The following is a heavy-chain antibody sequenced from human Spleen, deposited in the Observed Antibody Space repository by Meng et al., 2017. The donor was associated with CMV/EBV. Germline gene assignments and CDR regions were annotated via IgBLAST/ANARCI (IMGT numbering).Heavy chain of an antibody. D-gene: IGHD2-2*01. CDR1: GFTFSSSW. CDR3: AREGGVPAARYFPL. J-gene: IGHJ1*01. Sequence: GGSLRLSCVASGFTFSSSWMSWVRRAPGKGLEWVATIKHDGSEKHHGDSAKGRFTISRDNAKNSLYLQMNSLRAEDTAKYYCAREGGVPAARYFPLWGQGTLVTVSS. V-gene: IGHV3-7*01. CDR2: IKHDGSEK.